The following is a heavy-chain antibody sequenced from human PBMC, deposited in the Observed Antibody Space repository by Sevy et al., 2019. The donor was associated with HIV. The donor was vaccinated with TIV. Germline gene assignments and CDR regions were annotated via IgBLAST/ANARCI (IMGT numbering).Heavy chain of an antibody. CDR3: ATVLGAGAAGAFEI. J-gene: IGHJ3*02. D-gene: IGHD1-26*01. CDR2: AKRKSDGGSI. CDR1: GFSFKNVW. Sequence: RGSLRLSCAGSGFSFKNVWMTWVRQTPGKGLEWVGHAKRKSDGGSIDYGSPVNGRFTISRDDSKDMLYLQMSSLKTEDTGVYYCATVLGAGAAGAFEIWGQGTMVTVSS. V-gene: IGHV3-15*01.